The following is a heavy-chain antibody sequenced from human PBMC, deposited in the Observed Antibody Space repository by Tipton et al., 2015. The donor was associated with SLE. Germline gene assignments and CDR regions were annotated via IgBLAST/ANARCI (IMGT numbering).Heavy chain of an antibody. J-gene: IGHJ3*02. CDR1: GGSISSSNW. V-gene: IGHV4-4*02. CDR3: ARGKGMVRGVDDAFDI. D-gene: IGHD3-10*01. CDR2: IYHSGST. Sequence: LSLTCAVSGGSISSSNWWSWVRQPPGKGLEWIGEIYHSGSTNYNPSLKSRVTISVGKSKNQFSLKLSSVTAADTAVYYCARGKGMVRGVDDAFDIWGQGTMVTVSS.